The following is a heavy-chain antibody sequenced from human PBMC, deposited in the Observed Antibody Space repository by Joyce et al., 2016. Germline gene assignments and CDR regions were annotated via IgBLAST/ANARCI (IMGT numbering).Heavy chain of an antibody. J-gene: IGHJ4*02. CDR1: GGSSSCGDYY. D-gene: IGHD3-3*01. CDR3: ARGNGDFWSGYYNYFDY. Sequence: QVQLQESGPGLVKPSQTLSLTCTVSGGSSSCGDYYWSWVRQSPGKGLEWSGYISFSGSTQRNTSRKSRRTISADTSKNQFSLKVRSVTAADTAVYYCARGNGDFWSGYYNYFDYWGQGILVTVSS. CDR2: ISFSGST. V-gene: IGHV4-30-4*01.